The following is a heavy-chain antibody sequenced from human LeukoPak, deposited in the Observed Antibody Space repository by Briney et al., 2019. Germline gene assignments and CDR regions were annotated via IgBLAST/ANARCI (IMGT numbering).Heavy chain of an antibody. CDR1: GFTFSAYA. CDR3: AKDYYYDSSGYYYGDAFDI. J-gene: IGHJ3*02. V-gene: IGHV3-23*01. CDR2: ISGSGGTT. Sequence: QPGGSLRLSCAASGFTFSAYAMAWVRQAPGKGLEWVSTISGSGGTTYSADSVKGRFTISRGNSKNILYLQVNSLRAGDTAVYYCAKDYYYDSSGYYYGDAFDIWGQGTMVTVSS. D-gene: IGHD3-22*01.